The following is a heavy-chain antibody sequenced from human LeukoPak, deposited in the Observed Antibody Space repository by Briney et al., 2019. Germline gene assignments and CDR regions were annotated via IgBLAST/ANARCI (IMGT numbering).Heavy chain of an antibody. J-gene: IGHJ4*02. Sequence: GGSLRLSCAAPGFTFSSFWMGWVRQAPGKGLEWVASIKFDESEKHHVDSVEGRFTISRDSAKSSLYLQMNSLRAEDTAVYFCSRVTTNGYFEYWGQGTLVTVSS. CDR1: GFTFSSFW. CDR2: IKFDESEK. CDR3: SRVTTNGYFEY. V-gene: IGHV3-7*04. D-gene: IGHD1-1*01.